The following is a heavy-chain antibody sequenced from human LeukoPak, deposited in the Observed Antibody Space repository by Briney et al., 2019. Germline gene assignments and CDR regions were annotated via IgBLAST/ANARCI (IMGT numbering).Heavy chain of an antibody. CDR3: ARGSYMDV. Sequence: ASVKVSCKASGYTFTSYDISGVRQAPGQGLEWMGWISPYNGNTNYAQRLQGRVTMTTDTSTSTAYTELRSLTSDATAMYYCARGSYMDVWGKGTTVTVSS. J-gene: IGHJ6*03. CDR2: ISPYNGNT. CDR1: GYTFTSYD. V-gene: IGHV1-18*01.